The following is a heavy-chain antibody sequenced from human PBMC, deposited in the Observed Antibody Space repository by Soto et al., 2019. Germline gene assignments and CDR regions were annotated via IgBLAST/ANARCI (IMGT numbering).Heavy chain of an antibody. D-gene: IGHD3-16*01. V-gene: IGHV5-51*01. CDR3: AGLMITFGGVTPYAFDI. CDR1: GYSFTSYW. J-gene: IGHJ3*02. Sequence: PVESLKISCKGSGYSFTSYWIGWVRQMPGKGLEWMGIIYPGDSDTRYSPSFQGQVTISADKSISTAYLQWSSLKASDTAMYYCAGLMITFGGVTPYAFDIWGQGTMVNVSS. CDR2: IYPGDSDT.